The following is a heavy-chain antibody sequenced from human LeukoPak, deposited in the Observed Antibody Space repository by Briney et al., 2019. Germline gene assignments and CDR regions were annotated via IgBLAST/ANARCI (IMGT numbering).Heavy chain of an antibody. D-gene: IGHD3-22*01. CDR1: GGSLSSYY. J-gene: IGHJ3*02. CDR3: ARDTHYYDSSGSAFDI. CDR2: IYTGGST. V-gene: IGHV4-4*07. Sequence: SETLSLTCTVSGGSLSSYYWSWIRQPAGKGLEWIGRIYTGGSTNYNPSLKSRVTMSVDTSKNQFSLKLSSVTAADTAVYYCARDTHYYDSSGSAFDIWGQGTMVTVSS.